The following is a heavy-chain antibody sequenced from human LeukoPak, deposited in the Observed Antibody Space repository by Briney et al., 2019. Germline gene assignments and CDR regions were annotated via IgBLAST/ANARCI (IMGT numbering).Heavy chain of an antibody. V-gene: IGHV4-34*01. J-gene: IGHJ3*02. CDR2: INHSGST. CDR1: GGSFSGYY. Sequence: SETLSLTCAVYGGSFSGYYWSWIRQPPGKGLEWIGEINHSGSTNYNPSLKSRVTISVDTSKNQFSLKLSSVTAADTAVYYCARVLYDGSGYPPGAFDIWGQGTMVTVSS. CDR3: ARVLYDGSGYPPGAFDI. D-gene: IGHD3-22*01.